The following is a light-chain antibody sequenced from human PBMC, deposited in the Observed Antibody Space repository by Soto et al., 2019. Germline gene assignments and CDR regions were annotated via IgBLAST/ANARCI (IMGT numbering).Light chain of an antibody. Sequence: QAVVTQPPSASGTPGQRVTISCSGSSSNIGSNYVYWYHQLPGTAPKLVIYRNNQRPSGVPDRISGSKSGTSASLAISGLGSEDEADYYCAAWDDRLSGLVFGRGTKLTVL. CDR3: AAWDDRLSGLV. CDR1: SSNIGSNY. J-gene: IGLJ2*01. V-gene: IGLV1-47*01. CDR2: RNN.